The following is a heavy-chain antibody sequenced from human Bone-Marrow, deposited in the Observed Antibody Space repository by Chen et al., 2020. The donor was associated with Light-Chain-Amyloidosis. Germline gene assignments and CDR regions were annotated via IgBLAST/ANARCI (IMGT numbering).Heavy chain of an antibody. V-gene: IGHV5-51*01. CDR2: IYLDDSDA. CDR1: GYTFPNYW. J-gene: IGHJ4*02. CDR3: ARRRDGYNFDY. D-gene: IGHD5-12*01. Sequence: EVQLEQSGPEGKKPGESLKISCKGSGYTFPNYWIGWVRQMPGKGLEWMGVIYLDDSDARYSPSFEGQVTISADKSITTAYLQWRSLKASDTAMYYCARRRDGYNFDYWGQGTLVTVSS.